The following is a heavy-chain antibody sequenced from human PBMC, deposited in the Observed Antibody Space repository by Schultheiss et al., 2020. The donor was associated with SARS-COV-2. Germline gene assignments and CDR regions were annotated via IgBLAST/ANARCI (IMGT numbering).Heavy chain of an antibody. V-gene: IGHV1-2*06. Sequence: ASVKVSCKASGYTFTGYYMHWVRQAPGQGLEWMGRINPNSGGTNYAQKFQGRVTMTRDTSISTAYMELSRLRSDDTAVYYCAEGVGANRNLDYWGQGTLVTVSS. CDR2: INPNSGGT. D-gene: IGHD1-26*01. CDR3: AEGVGANRNLDY. J-gene: IGHJ4*02. CDR1: GYTFTGYY.